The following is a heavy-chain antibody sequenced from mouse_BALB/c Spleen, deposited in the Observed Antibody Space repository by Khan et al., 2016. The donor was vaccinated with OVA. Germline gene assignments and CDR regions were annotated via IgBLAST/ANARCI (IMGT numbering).Heavy chain of an antibody. CDR3: AKFTPDYYCMDY. V-gene: IGHV2-3*01. Sequence: QVQLKESGPGLVAPSQSLSITCTVSGFSLNNYGVNWVRQPPGKGLEWLGVIWGDGSTNYHSALKSRLIISKDNSKSQVFLKLSSLQTDDTATYYCAKFTPDYYCMDYWGQGTSVTVSS. D-gene: IGHD1-1*01. CDR2: IWGDGST. CDR1: GFSLNNYG. J-gene: IGHJ4*01.